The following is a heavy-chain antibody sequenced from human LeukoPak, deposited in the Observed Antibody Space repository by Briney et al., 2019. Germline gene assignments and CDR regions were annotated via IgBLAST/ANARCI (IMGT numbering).Heavy chain of an antibody. Sequence: ASVKVSRKVSGYTLTELSMHWVRQAPGKGLEWMGGFDPEDGETIYAQKFQGRVTMTEDTSTDTAYMELSSLRSEDTAVYYCATSRLKDYGADGPFDYWGQGTLVTVSS. CDR1: GYTLTELS. J-gene: IGHJ4*02. V-gene: IGHV1-24*01. CDR3: ATSRLKDYGADGPFDY. D-gene: IGHD4-17*01. CDR2: FDPEDGET.